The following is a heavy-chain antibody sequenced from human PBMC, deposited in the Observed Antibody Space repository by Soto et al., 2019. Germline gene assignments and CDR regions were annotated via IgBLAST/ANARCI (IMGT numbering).Heavy chain of an antibody. CDR1: GYTFTTIR. V-gene: IGHV1-18*01. CDR2: ISPYNGNT. CDR3: LRDVRGGIDF. Sequence: QVQLVQSAAEVGKPGASVKVSCKASGYTFTTIRISWVRQAPGQGLEWMGWISPYNGNTHYAQKFQGRVTMTADTSTTPAYMEVRGITADDSAVFYCLRDVRGGIDFWGQGTPVTVSS. J-gene: IGHJ4*02.